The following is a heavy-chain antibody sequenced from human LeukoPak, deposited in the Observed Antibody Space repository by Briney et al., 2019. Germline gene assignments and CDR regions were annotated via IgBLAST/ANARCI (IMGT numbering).Heavy chain of an antibody. CDR2: IYYSGST. V-gene: IGHV4-59*01. J-gene: IGHJ4*02. CDR3: ARGHDSSGYYSGYYFDY. Sequence: SETLSLTCTVSGGSISRYYWSWIRQPPGKGLEWIGDIYYSGSTNYNTSLTSRVTISVDTSKNQFSLKLSSVTAADTAVYYFARGHDSSGYYSGYYFDYWGQGTLVTVSS. CDR1: GGSISRYY. D-gene: IGHD3-22*01.